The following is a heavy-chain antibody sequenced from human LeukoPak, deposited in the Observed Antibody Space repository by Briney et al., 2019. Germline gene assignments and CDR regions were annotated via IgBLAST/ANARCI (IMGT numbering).Heavy chain of an antibody. CDR2: ISWNSGSI. CDR3: AKDTYYYGSGSYPPNYYYYGMDV. J-gene: IGHJ6*02. V-gene: IGHV3-9*01. Sequence: GGSLRLSCAASGFTFGDYAMHWVRQAPGKGLEWVSDISWNSGSIGYADSVKGRFTISRDNAKNSLYLQMNSLRAEDTALYYCAKDTYYYGSGSYPPNYYYYGMDVWGQGTTVTVSS. D-gene: IGHD3-10*01. CDR1: GFTFGDYA.